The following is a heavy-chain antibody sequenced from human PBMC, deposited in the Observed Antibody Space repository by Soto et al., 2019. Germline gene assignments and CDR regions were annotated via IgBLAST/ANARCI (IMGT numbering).Heavy chain of an antibody. CDR1: GFTFSNYA. CDR3: AKGMDRYCSGVICYPFDY. CDR2: ISDSGHST. D-gene: IGHD2-15*01. Sequence: HPGGSLRLSCAASGFTFSNYAISWVRQAPGKRLEWVAGISDSGHSTYYADSVKGRFTISRDNSKNTLYMQMDSLRAEDTAIYYCAKGMDRYCSGVICYPFDYWGQGPLVTVSS. J-gene: IGHJ4*02. V-gene: IGHV3-23*01.